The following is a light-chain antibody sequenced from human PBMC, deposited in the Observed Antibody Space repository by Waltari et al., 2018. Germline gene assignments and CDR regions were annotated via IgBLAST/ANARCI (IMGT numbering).Light chain of an antibody. CDR1: ETVLSTSNNKNY. CDR2: WAS. CDR3: QQYYSTPS. J-gene: IGKJ5*01. V-gene: IGKV4-1*01. Sequence: IVMTQSPDSLAVALGERATINCKSGETVLSTSNNKNYLAWYQQKPGQPPKMLHYWASTRESVVPDRFSGSGSKTDFTLSISSLQAEDVAIYFCQQYYSTPSFGQGTRLEIK.